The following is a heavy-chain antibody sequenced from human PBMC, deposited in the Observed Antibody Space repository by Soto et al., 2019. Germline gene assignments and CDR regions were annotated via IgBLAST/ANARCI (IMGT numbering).Heavy chain of an antibody. V-gene: IGHV1-18*01. CDR1: GYTFTSYG. J-gene: IGHJ5*02. Sequence: QVQLVQSGAEVKKPGASVKVSCKASGYTFTSYGISWVRQAPGQGLEWMGWISAYNGNTNYAQKNQSRVTMTTDTSMSTDYMEVSKLRTRDTAVCYRVRGGYYGLAWCAPWGQRTLVTVSS. CDR2: ISAYNGNT. D-gene: IGHD3-10*01. CDR3: VRGGYYGLAWCAP.